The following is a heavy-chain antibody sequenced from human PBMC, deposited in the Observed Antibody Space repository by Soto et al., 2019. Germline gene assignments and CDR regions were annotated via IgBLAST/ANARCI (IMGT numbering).Heavy chain of an antibody. V-gene: IGHV4-39*01. Sequence: SDPLPLSSAVTRGSISSTSYYWVWIREPAATAVVWIGSIYYRGSTYYNPSLKSRVTISVDTSKNQFSLKLSSVTAADTAVYYCARRRTYSSSGYYYYGMDVWGQGTTVTASS. CDR2: IYYRGST. CDR1: RGSISSTSYY. J-gene: IGHJ6*02. CDR3: ARRRTYSSSGYYYYGMDV. D-gene: IGHD6-6*01.